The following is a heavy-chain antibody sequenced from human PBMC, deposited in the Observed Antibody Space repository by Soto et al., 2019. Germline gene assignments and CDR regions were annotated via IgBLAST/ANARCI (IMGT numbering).Heavy chain of an antibody. J-gene: IGHJ4*02. D-gene: IGHD3-10*01. Sequence: QVQLVESGGGVVQPGRSLRLSCAASGFTFSSCGMHWVRQAPGKGVEWVAVISYDGSNKYYADSVKGRFTISRDNSKNTLYLQMNSLRAEDTAVYYCANARSVRGTCDYWGQGTLVTVSS. V-gene: IGHV3-30*18. CDR1: GFTFSSCG. CDR3: ANARSVRGTCDY. CDR2: ISYDGSNK.